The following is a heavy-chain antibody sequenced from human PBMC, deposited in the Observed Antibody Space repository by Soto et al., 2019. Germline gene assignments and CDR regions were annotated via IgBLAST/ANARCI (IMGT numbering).Heavy chain of an antibody. J-gene: IGHJ4*02. CDR3: ARWGNWKVADN. CDR1: GFTFSSHG. CDR2: IWYDGSNK. D-gene: IGHD3-16*01. V-gene: IGHV3-33*01. Sequence: QVQLVESGGGVVQPGRSLRLSCAASGFTFSSHGMHWVRQAPDKGLEWVAVIWYDGSNKYYADSVKGRFTISRDNSNNMLYLEMNSLRVEDMAVYYCARWGNWKVADNWGQGTLVTVSS.